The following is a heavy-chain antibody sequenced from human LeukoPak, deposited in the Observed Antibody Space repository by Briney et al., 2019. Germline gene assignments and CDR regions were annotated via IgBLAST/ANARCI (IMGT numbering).Heavy chain of an antibody. CDR3: ERGSGDSSGG. V-gene: IGHV3-21*01. CDR1: GFTFSSYS. J-gene: IGHJ4*02. D-gene: IGHD3-22*01. Sequence: GGSLRLSCAASGFTFSSYSTNRVRQAPGKGLEWGSSISSSSSYIYYAHSVKGGFTISRNNPKNSLYLHINLLTPGDTPVYYFERGSGDSSGGWGQGTLVTVSS. CDR2: ISSSSSYI.